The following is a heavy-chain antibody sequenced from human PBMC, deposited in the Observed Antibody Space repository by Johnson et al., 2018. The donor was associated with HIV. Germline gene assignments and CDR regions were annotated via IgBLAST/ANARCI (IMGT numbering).Heavy chain of an antibody. CDR3: ARDHLRCAFDI. J-gene: IGHJ3*02. CDR2: IGTAGDT. CDR1: GFTFSSYD. Sequence: VQVVESGGGLIQPGGSLRLSCAASGFTFSSYDMHWVRQTTGKGLEWVSAIGTAGDTYYPSSVKGRFTISRDNSKNTLYLQMNSLRAEDTAVYYCARDHLRCAFDIWGQGTMVTVSS. D-gene: IGHD4-17*01. V-gene: IGHV3-13*01.